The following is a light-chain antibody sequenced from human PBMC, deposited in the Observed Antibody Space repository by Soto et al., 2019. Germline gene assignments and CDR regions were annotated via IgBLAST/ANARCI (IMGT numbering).Light chain of an antibody. CDR1: SSDVGNYNL. CDR3: CSYAGDSYV. J-gene: IGLJ1*01. CDR2: DVS. V-gene: IGLV2-23*02. Sequence: QSVLTQPASVSGSPVQSITISCTGTSSDVGNYNLVSWYQQHPGKAPKLMIYDVSKRPSGVSNRFSGSKSGNTASLTISGLQADDEADYYCCSYAGDSYVFGTGTKVTVL.